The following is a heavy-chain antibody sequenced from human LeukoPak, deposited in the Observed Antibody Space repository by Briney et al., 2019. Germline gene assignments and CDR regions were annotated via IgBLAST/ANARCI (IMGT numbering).Heavy chain of an antibody. Sequence: GGSLRLSCAASGFTFSSYAMSWVRQAPGKGLEWVSAISGSRGSTYYADSVKGRFTISRDNSKNTLYLQMNSLRAEDTAVYYCAKTVAARPEGDFDYWGHGTLVTVSS. CDR3: AKTVAARPEGDFDY. V-gene: IGHV3-23*01. J-gene: IGHJ4*01. D-gene: IGHD6-6*01. CDR1: GFTFSSYA. CDR2: ISGSRGST.